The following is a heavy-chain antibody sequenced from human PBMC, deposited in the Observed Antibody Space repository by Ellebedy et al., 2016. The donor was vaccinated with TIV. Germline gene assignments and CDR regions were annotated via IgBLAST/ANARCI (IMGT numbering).Heavy chain of an antibody. V-gene: IGHV3-74*01. CDR1: GFSISSHR. Sequence: GESLKIYCAASGFSISSHRMHWVRQAAGKGLVWVSHSSSDGSDTSYADSVKGRFIISRDNAENTLDLQMSSLRAEDTALYYCARHSGGHGFDIWGQGTIVTVSP. D-gene: IGHD2-21*01. CDR3: ARHSGGHGFDI. CDR2: SSSDGSDT. J-gene: IGHJ3*02.